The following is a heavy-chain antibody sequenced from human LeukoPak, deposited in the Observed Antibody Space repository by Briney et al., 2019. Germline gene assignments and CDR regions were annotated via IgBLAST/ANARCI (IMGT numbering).Heavy chain of an antibody. CDR1: GGTFSSYA. D-gene: IGHD2-2*01. CDR3: ARVRPKLGEAIPAAMRGGFDY. CDR2: ISAYNGNT. J-gene: IGHJ4*02. Sequence: ASVKVSCKASGGTFSSYAISWVRQAPGQGLEWMGWISAYNGNTNYAQKLQGRVTMTTDTSTSTAYMELRSLRSDDTAVYYCARVRPKLGEAIPAAMRGGFDYWGQGTLVTVSS. V-gene: IGHV1-18*01.